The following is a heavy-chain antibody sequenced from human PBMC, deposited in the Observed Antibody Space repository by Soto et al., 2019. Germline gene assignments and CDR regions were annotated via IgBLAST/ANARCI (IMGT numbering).Heavy chain of an antibody. J-gene: IGHJ6*02. Sequence: GGSLRLSCAASGFTFSSYGMHWVRQAPGKGLEWVAVIWYDGSNKYYADSVKGRFTISRDNSKNTLYLQMNSLRAEDTAVYYCARAWGPPPPYNYYYYGMDVWGQGTTVTVSS. D-gene: IGHD7-27*01. CDR2: IWYDGSNK. V-gene: IGHV3-33*01. CDR1: GFTFSSYG. CDR3: ARAWGPPPPYNYYYYGMDV.